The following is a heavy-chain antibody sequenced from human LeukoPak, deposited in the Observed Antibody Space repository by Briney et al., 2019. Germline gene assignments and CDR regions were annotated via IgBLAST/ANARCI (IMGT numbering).Heavy chain of an antibody. CDR3: ASYGSGSYRASDY. CDR1: GGSFSGYY. V-gene: IGHV4-34*01. Sequence: SETLSLTCAVYGGSFSGYYWSWIRQPPGKGLEWIGEINHSGSTNYNPSLKSRVTISVDTSKNQVSLKLSSVTAADTAVYYCASYGSGSYRASDYWGQGTLVTVSS. J-gene: IGHJ4*02. D-gene: IGHD3-10*01. CDR2: INHSGST.